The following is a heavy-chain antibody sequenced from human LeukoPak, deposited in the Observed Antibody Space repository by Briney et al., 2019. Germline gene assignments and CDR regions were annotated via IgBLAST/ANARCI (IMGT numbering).Heavy chain of an antibody. CDR1: GGSVNSGNYY. V-gene: IGHV4-61*01. CDR3: ARQTGGSSDDY. CDR2: IYYSGST. D-gene: IGHD1-26*01. J-gene: IGHJ4*02. Sequence: SETLSLTCTVSGGSVNSGNYYWSWIRQPPGKGLEWIGFIYYSGSTNYNPSLKSRVTISVDTSKNQFSLKLSSVTAADTAVYYCARQTGGSSDDYWGQGTLVTVSS.